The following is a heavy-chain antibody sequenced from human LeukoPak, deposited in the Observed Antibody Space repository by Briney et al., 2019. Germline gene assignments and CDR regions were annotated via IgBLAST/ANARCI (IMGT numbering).Heavy chain of an antibody. D-gene: IGHD4-17*01. CDR2: ISSDGSST. CDR1: GFTFRPYA. V-gene: IGHV3-64*01. Sequence: PGGSLRLSCEASGFTFRPYAMHWVRQAPGKGLEYVSGISSDGSSTYYANSVKGRFTVSRDNSKNTMYLQMGSLRAEDMAVYYCARGYGDYGFDYWGQGTLVTVSS. CDR3: ARGYGDYGFDY. J-gene: IGHJ4*02.